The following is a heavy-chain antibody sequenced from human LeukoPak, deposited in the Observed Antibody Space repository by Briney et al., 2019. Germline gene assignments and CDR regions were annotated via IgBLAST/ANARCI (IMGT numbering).Heavy chain of an antibody. CDR1: GYSISSGYY. J-gene: IGHJ6*03. V-gene: IGHV4-38-2*01. Sequence: SETLSLTCAVSGYSISSGYYWGWIRQPPGKGLEWIGSIYHSGSTYYNPSLKSRVTISVDTSKNQFSLKLSSVTAADTAVYYCARRAPSPYYMDVWGKETTVTVSS. CDR2: IYHSGST. CDR3: ARRAPSPYYMDV. D-gene: IGHD6-6*01.